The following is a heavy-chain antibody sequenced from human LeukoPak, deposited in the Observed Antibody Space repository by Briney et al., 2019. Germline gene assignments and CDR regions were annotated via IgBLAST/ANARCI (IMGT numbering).Heavy chain of an antibody. Sequence: XGSLRLSCAASGFTFSSYAMSWVRQAXGKGLEWVSGISGSGGSTYYADSVKGRFTISRDNSKNTLYLQMNSLRAEDTAVYYFAKDRYGGIYRLYYFDYWGQGTLVTVSS. V-gene: IGHV3-23*01. CDR3: AKDRYGGIYRLYYFDY. CDR2: ISGSGGST. D-gene: IGHD1-26*01. J-gene: IGHJ4*02. CDR1: GFTFSSYA.